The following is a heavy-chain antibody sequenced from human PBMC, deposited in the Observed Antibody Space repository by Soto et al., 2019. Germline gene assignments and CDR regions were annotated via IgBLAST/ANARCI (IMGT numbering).Heavy chain of an antibody. CDR3: ARESEDLTSNFDY. CDR2: ISSTTNYI. V-gene: IGHV3-21*06. Sequence: PGGSLRLSCSASGFTFTRYSMNWVRQAPGKGLEWVSSISSTTNYIYYGDSMKGRFTISRDNAKNSLYLEMNSLRAEDTAVYYCARESEDLTSNFDYWGQGTLVTVSS. CDR1: GFTFTRYS. J-gene: IGHJ4*02.